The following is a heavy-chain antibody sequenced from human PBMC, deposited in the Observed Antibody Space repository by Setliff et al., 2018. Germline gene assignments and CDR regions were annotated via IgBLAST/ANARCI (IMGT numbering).Heavy chain of an antibody. CDR1: RGSISIYY. J-gene: IGHJ6*02. D-gene: IGHD5-12*01. Sequence: SETLSLTCSVSRGSISIYYWSWIRQPPGKGLEWIGEIYHSGSTNYNPSLKSRVTISVDKSKNQFSLKLSSVTAADTAVYYCAKEGDGYNYVGYGMDVWGQGTTVTVSS. CDR3: AKEGDGYNYVGYGMDV. CDR2: IYHSGST. V-gene: IGHV4-59*12.